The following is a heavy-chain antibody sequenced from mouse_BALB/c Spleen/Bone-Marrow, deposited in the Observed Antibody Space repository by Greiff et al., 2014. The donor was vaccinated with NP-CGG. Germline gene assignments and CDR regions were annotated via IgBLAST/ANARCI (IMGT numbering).Heavy chain of an antibody. CDR1: GFNIKDTY. J-gene: IGHJ2*01. CDR2: IDPANGNT. D-gene: IGHD1-1*01. Sequence: VQLQQSGAELVKPGASVRLSCTASGFNIKDTYMHWVKQRPEQGLEWIGRIDPANGNTKYDPKFQGKATITADTSSNTAYLQLSSLTSEDTAVYYCARYYYGFYFDYWGQGTTLTVSS. CDR3: ARYYYGFYFDY. V-gene: IGHV14-3*02.